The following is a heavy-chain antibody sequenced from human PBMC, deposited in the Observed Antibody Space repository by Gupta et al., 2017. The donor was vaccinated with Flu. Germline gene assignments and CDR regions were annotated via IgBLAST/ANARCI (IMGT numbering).Heavy chain of an antibody. Sequence: GLEWVANIKKDGSGKYYVDSVKGRFTISRDNAKSSLYLQMNSLRAEDTAVYYCARESPLGDSSGYYYRAFDIWGQGTMVTVSS. J-gene: IGHJ3*02. V-gene: IGHV3-7*01. D-gene: IGHD3-22*01. CDR3: ARESPLGDSSGYYYRAFDI. CDR2: IKKDGSGK.